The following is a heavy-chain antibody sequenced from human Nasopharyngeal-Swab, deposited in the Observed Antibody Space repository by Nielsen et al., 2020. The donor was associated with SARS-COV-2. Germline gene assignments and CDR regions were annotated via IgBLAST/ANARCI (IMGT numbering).Heavy chain of an antibody. D-gene: IGHD6-6*01. CDR2: VYYGGNT. J-gene: IGHJ6*02. CDR3: AGLAAHSYFYYYYGTDV. V-gene: IGHV4-39*01. Sequence: WIRQPPGKGLEWIGSVYYGGNTYYNPSLKRRGTISVDTSKNQFFLKLASVTAADAAVYYCAGLAAHSYFYYYYGTDVWGQGTTVTVSS.